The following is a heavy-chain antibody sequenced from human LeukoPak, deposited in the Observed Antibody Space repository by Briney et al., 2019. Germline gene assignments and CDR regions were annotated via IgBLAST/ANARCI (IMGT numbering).Heavy chain of an antibody. V-gene: IGHV3-23*01. CDR1: GFTFSSNA. J-gene: IGHJ4*02. Sequence: PGGSLRLSCAASGFTFSSNAMTWVRQAPGKGLEWVSVITGNGGRTYYADSVKGRFTISRDNSKNTLSLQMNSLRAEDTAVYYCAKDAVAPGSGGDYFDYWGQGTLVTVSS. D-gene: IGHD3-10*01. CDR3: AKDAVAPGSGGDYFDY. CDR2: ITGNGGRT.